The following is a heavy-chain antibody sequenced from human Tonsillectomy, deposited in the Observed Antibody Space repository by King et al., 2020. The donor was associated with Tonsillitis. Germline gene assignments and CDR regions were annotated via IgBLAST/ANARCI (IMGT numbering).Heavy chain of an antibody. CDR3: ARNPSPSREYPSLYFDS. Sequence: VQLQQWGAGLLKPSETLSLTCAVYSGSFSGYFWSWIRQPPGKGLEWIGEINHSGSTTYNPSLKSRVTMSVDTSKKQFSLKLNSVTAADTAVYYCARNPSPSREYPSLYFDSWGQGTLVSVSS. D-gene: IGHD2/OR15-2a*01. CDR2: INHSGST. CDR1: SGSFSGYF. J-gene: IGHJ4*02. V-gene: IGHV4-34*01.